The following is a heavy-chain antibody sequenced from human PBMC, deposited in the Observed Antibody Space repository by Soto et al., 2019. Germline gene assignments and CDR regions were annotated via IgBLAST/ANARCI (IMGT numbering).Heavy chain of an antibody. D-gene: IGHD2-15*01. Sequence: EVQLLESGGGLVQPGGSLRLSCAASGFTFSSYAMSWGRQAPGKGLEWVSAISGSGGSTYYADSVKGRFTISRDNSKNTLYLQMNSLRAEDTAVYYCANNYCSGGSCYSGLFMFDAFDIWGQGTMVTVSS. V-gene: IGHV3-23*01. CDR3: ANNYCSGGSCYSGLFMFDAFDI. CDR1: GFTFSSYA. CDR2: ISGSGGST. J-gene: IGHJ3*02.